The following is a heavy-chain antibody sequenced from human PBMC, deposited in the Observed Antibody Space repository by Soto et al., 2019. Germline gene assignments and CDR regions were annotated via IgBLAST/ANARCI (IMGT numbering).Heavy chain of an antibody. CDR2: ISYYGSNK. CDR3: ARYSGKNQGRIDY. D-gene: IGHD1-26*01. V-gene: IGHV3-30*03. CDR1: GFSFSHYG. J-gene: IGHJ4*02. Sequence: QVQLVESGGGVVQPGRSLRLSCAASGFSFSHYGIHWVRQAPGKGLEWLAVISYYGSNKHYADSVKGRFTVSRDNSKNALSLGMNTLKAEDKAVYFCARYSGKNQGRIDYWGQGTLVTVSS.